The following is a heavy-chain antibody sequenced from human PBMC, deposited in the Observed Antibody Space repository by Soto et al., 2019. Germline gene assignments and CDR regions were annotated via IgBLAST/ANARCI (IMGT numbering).Heavy chain of an antibody. CDR2: IIPIFGTA. CDR1: GGTFSSYA. Sequence: QVQLVQSGAEVKKPGSSVKVSCKASGGTFSSYAISWVRQAPGQGLEWMGGIIPIFGTATYAQKFQGRVTITADESTSTAYLELTSLKSEDKAVYFCARGHYFTTGWFDPWVQGNLVTVSS. J-gene: IGHJ5*02. V-gene: IGHV1-69*12. CDR3: ARGHYFTTGWFDP. D-gene: IGHD4-17*01.